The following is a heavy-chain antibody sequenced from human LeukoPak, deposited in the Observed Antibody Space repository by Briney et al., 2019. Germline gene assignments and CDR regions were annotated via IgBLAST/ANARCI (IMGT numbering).Heavy chain of an antibody. CDR1: GGSISSYS. D-gene: IGHD3-10*01. CDR2: IYYSGST. V-gene: IGHV4-59*01. J-gene: IGHJ4*02. Sequence: SETLSLTCTVSGGSISSYSWSWIRQPPGKGLEWIGYIYYSGSTNYNPSLTRRLTISVDTSKNQCSLKLSSVTAADTAVYYCARGSTMVRRVHDYWGPGTLVTVSS. CDR3: ARGSTMVRRVHDY.